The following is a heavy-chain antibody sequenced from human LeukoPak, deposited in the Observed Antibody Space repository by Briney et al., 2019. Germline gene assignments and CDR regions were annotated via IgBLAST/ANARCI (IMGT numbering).Heavy chain of an antibody. J-gene: IGHJ4*02. CDR2: IYPGDSDT. CDR1: GYSFTSYW. Sequence: GESLKISCKGSGYSFTSYWIGWVRQMPGKGLEWMGIIYPGDSDTRYSPSSQGQVTISADKSISTAYLQWSSLKASDTAMYYCARRKRGGDASVGPFDYWGQGTLVTVSS. D-gene: IGHD2-21*02. V-gene: IGHV5-51*01. CDR3: ARRKRGGDASVGPFDY.